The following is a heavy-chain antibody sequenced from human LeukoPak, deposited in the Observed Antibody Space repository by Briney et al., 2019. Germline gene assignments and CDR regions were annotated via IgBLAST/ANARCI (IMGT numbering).Heavy chain of an antibody. Sequence: ASVKVSCKASGYTFTSYAMHWVRQAPGQRLEWMGWINAGNGNTKYSQKFQGRVTITRDTSAGTAYMELSSLRSEDTAVYYCARERSSGWYLYWGQGTLVTVSS. J-gene: IGHJ4*02. V-gene: IGHV1-3*01. CDR3: ARERSSGWYLY. CDR1: GYTFTSYA. D-gene: IGHD6-19*01. CDR2: INAGNGNT.